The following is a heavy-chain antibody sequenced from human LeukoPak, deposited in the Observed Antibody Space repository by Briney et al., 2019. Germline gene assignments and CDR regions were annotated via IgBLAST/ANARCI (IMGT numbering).Heavy chain of an antibody. J-gene: IGHJ5*02. V-gene: IGHV4-34*01. Sequence: PSETLSLTCAVYGGSFSGCYWSWIRQPPGKGLEWIGEINHSGSTNYNPSLKSRVTISVDTSKNQFSLKLSSVTAADTAVYYCARGRSSSSSGWFDPWGQGTLVTVSS. D-gene: IGHD6-6*01. CDR3: ARGRSSSSSGWFDP. CDR1: GGSFSGCY. CDR2: INHSGST.